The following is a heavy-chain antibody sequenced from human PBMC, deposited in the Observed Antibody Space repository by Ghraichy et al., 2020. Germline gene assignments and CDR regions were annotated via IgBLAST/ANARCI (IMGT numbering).Heavy chain of an antibody. J-gene: IGHJ3*01. D-gene: IGHD6-13*01. CDR1: GGSFSDYF. V-gene: IGHV4-34*01. CDR2: INHSGST. CDR3: ARYSSNSYDDAFDS. Sequence: SETLSLTCAVFGGSFSDYFWSWIRQPPGKGLERIGEINHSGSTKYNPSLKSRVTISVDTSKNQFSLKLNSVIAADTAVYYCARYSSNSYDDAFDSWGRGTLVTVSS.